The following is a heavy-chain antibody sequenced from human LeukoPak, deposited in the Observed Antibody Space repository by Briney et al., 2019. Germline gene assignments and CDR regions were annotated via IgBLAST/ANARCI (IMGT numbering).Heavy chain of an antibody. CDR2: ISSSGSTI. D-gene: IGHD2-21*02. CDR1: GFTFSDYY. CDR3: TSWGDTTAEYFQR. J-gene: IGHJ1*01. Sequence: GGSLRLSCAASGFTFSDYYMSWIRQAPGKGLEWVSYISSSGSTIYYADSVKGRFTISRDNAQNSMYLQTNSLRVEDTAVYYCTSWGDTTAEYFQRWGQGTLVTVSS. V-gene: IGHV3-11*04.